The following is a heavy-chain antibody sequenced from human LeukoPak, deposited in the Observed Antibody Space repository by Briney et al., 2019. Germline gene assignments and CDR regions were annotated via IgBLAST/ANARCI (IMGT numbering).Heavy chain of an antibody. Sequence: SETLSLTCTISGDSITSSYWSWIRQHPGKDLEWIGYIYYSGTTYYNPSLKSRVTISLDRSKNQFSLRLSSVTAADTAVYYCARDLNYGDFVPYWGQGTLVTVSS. D-gene: IGHD2-21*02. CDR1: GDSITSSY. J-gene: IGHJ4*02. CDR2: IYYSGTT. CDR3: ARDLNYGDFVPY. V-gene: IGHV4-59*06.